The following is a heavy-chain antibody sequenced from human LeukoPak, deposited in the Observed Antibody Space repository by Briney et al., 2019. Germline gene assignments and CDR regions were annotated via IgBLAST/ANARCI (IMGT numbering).Heavy chain of an antibody. Sequence: GGSLRLSCAASGFTFSSYAMHWVRQAPGKGLEWVAFISSDVNNKYYADSVKGRFTISRDNSKNTLYLQMNNLRNGDTAVYYCDPHDSSSHFWGQGTLVTVSS. V-gene: IGHV3-30-3*01. J-gene: IGHJ4*02. CDR3: DPHDSSSHF. D-gene: IGHD6-6*01. CDR1: GFTFSSYA. CDR2: ISSDVNNK.